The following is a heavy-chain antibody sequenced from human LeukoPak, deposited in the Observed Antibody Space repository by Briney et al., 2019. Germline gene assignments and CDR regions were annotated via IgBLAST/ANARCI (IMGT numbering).Heavy chain of an antibody. CDR1: GFTFSRHG. CDR3: AKDKPDGMDV. V-gene: IGHV3-74*01. J-gene: IGHJ6*02. Sequence: PGGSLRLTCAASGFTFSRHGMHRGRQAPGKGLVWVSRINSDGSSTTYADSVKGRFTISRDNAKNTLYLQMNSLRAEDTAVYYCAKDKPDGMDVWGQGTTVTVSS. CDR2: INSDGSST. D-gene: IGHD2-15*01.